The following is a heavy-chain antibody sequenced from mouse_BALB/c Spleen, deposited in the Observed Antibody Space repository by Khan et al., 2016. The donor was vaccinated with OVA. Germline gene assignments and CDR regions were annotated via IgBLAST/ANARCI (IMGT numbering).Heavy chain of an antibody. CDR1: GYSITSGYV. D-gene: IGHD1-1*01. CDR2: ISYNGGT. J-gene: IGHJ2*01. V-gene: IGHV3-2*02. CDR3: ARGNYYGYYFDY. Sequence: EVQLQESGPGLVKPSQSLYLTCTVTGYSITSGYVRYWKRQFAESKLGWMGNISYNGGTSYNPYLKSRISITGDTSKNKFFLQLNSVTTEDTATYYCARGNYYGYYFDYWGQGTLLTVSS.